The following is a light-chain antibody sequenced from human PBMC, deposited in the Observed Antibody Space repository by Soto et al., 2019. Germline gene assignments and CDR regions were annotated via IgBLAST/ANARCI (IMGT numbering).Light chain of an antibody. J-gene: IGKJ4*01. CDR2: DAS. Sequence: DIQMTQSPSSLSASVGDRVTITCQASQDISNYLNWYQQKPGKAPKLLIYDASNLETGVPSRFSGSGSGTDFTFTISSLQPEDIATYYCQQYDNLAITNFGGGTKVEIK. V-gene: IGKV1-33*01. CDR3: QQYDNLAITN. CDR1: QDISNY.